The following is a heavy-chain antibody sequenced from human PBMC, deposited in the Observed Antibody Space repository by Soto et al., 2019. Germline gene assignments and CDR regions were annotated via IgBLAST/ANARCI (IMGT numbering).Heavy chain of an antibody. Sequence: QLQLQESGPGLVKPSETLSLTCTVSGGSISSSSYYWGWIRQPPGKGLEWIGSIYYSGSTYYNPSLKSRVTISVDTSKNQFSLKLSSVTAADTAVYYCARLPPYGATPAGWGQGTLVTVSS. CDR2: IYYSGST. J-gene: IGHJ4*02. CDR3: ARLPPYGATPAG. D-gene: IGHD5-12*01. V-gene: IGHV4-39*01. CDR1: GGSISSSSYY.